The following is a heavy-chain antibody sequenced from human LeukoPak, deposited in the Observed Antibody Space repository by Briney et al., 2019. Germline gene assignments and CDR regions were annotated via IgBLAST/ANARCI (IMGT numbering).Heavy chain of an antibody. CDR1: GFTFSTYA. V-gene: IGHV3-23*01. D-gene: IGHD6-19*01. Sequence: GGSLRLSCAASGFTFSTYAMSWVRLAPGTGLEWLSIIGGSAATTYYADPVKGRFTISRDNSKNTLYLQMDGLRVEDTAVYYCAKVGAVAAVENWGQGTLVTVSS. J-gene: IGHJ4*02. CDR2: IGGSAATT. CDR3: AKVGAVAAVEN.